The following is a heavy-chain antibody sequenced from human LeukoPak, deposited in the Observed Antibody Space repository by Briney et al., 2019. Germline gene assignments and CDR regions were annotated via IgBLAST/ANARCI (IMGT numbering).Heavy chain of an antibody. Sequence: SVKVSCTASGGTFSSYAISWVRQAPGQGLEWMGGIIPIFGTANYAQKFQGRVTITTDESTSTAYMELSSLRSEDTAVYYCARDCYYDSSGYFCYWGQGTLVTVSS. CDR1: GGTFSSYA. V-gene: IGHV1-69*05. J-gene: IGHJ4*02. CDR2: IIPIFGTA. D-gene: IGHD3-22*01. CDR3: ARDCYYDSSGYFCY.